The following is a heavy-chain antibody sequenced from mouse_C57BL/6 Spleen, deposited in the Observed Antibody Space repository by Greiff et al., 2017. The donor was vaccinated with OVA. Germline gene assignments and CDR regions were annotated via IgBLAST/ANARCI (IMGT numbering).Heavy chain of an antibody. CDR1: GYTFTEYT. J-gene: IGHJ2*01. CDR2: FYPGSGSI. D-gene: IGHD1-1*01. Sequence: VQLQQSGAELVKPGASVKLSCKASGYTFTEYTIHWVKQRSGQGLEWIGWFYPGSGSIKYNEKFKDKATLTADKSSSTVYMELSRLTSEDSAVYFCARHEDGWYYYGYYFDYWGQGTTLTVSS. V-gene: IGHV1-62-2*01. CDR3: ARHEDGWYYYGYYFDY.